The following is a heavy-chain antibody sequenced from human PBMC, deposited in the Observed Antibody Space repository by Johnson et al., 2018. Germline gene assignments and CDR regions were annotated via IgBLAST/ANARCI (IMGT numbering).Heavy chain of an antibody. CDR2: ISATVGTT. V-gene: IGHV3-23*01. Sequence: EVQLLEYGGGLVQPGESLRLSCAASGFTFGTYAMSWVRQAPGKGLEWVSGISATVGTTSYADSVKGRFTISRDNSRNTLYLEMNSLRAEDTAIYYCAKILTAAADTFSYGMDVWGQGTTVTVSS. D-gene: IGHD6-13*01. CDR1: GFTFGTYA. CDR3: AKILTAAADTFSYGMDV. J-gene: IGHJ6*02.